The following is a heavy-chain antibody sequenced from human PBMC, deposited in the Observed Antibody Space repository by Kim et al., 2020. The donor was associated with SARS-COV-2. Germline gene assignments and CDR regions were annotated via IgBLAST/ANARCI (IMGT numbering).Heavy chain of an antibody. Sequence: SVKVSCKASGGTFSSYAISWVRQAPGQGLEWMGGIIPIFGTANYAQKFQGRVTITADESTSTAYMELSSLRSDDTAVYYCARVSVRYFDWLSVGGMDVWGPGTTVTVSS. D-gene: IGHD3-9*01. CDR1: GGTFSSYA. CDR3: ARVSVRYFDWLSVGGMDV. J-gene: IGHJ6*02. CDR2: IIPIFGTA. V-gene: IGHV1-69*13.